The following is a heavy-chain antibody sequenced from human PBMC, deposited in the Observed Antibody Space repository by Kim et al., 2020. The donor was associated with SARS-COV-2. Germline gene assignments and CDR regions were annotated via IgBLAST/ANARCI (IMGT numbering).Heavy chain of an antibody. D-gene: IGHD5-12*01. Sequence: RYRPSFQGQVTISADKSISTAYLQWSSLKASDTAMYYCARRVATTNGFDYWGQGTLVTVSS. CDR3: ARRVATTNGFDY. V-gene: IGHV5-51*01. J-gene: IGHJ4*02.